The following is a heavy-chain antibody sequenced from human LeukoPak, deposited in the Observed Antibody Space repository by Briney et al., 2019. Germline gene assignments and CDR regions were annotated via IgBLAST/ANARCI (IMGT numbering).Heavy chain of an antibody. V-gene: IGHV3-7*01. Sequence: GGSLRLSCAASGFTFSSYWMSWVRQAPGKGLEWVANIKQDGSEKYYVDSVRGRFTISSDNAKNSLYLQMNSLRAEDTAVYYCARGILWFGEFSSYYYYMDVWGKGTTVTVSS. CDR3: ARGILWFGEFSSYYYYMDV. J-gene: IGHJ6*03. CDR2: IKQDGSEK. CDR1: GFTFSSYW. D-gene: IGHD3-10*01.